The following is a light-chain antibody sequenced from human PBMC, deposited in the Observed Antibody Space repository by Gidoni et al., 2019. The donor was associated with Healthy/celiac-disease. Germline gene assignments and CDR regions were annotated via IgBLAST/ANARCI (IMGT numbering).Light chain of an antibody. CDR1: RSDVGSYNL. Sequence: QSALPQPASVSGSPGPSIPISCTGTRSDVGSYNLVSWYQQHPGKAPKLMMYEGSKRPSGVSNRFSGSKSGNTASLTISGLQAEDEADYYCCSYAGSSTFRVFGGGTKLTVL. CDR2: EGS. V-gene: IGLV2-23*03. CDR3: CSYAGSSTFRV. J-gene: IGLJ3*02.